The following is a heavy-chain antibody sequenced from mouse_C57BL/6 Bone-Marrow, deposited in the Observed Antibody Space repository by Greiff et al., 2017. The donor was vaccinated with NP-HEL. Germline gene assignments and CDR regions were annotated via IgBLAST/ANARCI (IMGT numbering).Heavy chain of an antibody. CDR1: GFTFSDYG. CDR2: ISNLAYSI. J-gene: IGHJ3*01. Sequence: EVKLVESGGGLVQPGGSLKLSCAASGFTFSDYGMAWVRQAPRKGPEWVAFISNLAYSIYYADTVTGRFTISRENAKNTLYLEMSSLRSEDTAMYYCASLHRAWFAYWGQGTLVTVSA. V-gene: IGHV5-15*01. D-gene: IGHD1-2*01. CDR3: ASLHRAWFAY.